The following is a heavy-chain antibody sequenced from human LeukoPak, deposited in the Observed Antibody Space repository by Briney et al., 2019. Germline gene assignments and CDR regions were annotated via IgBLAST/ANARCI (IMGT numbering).Heavy chain of an antibody. J-gene: IGHJ3*02. CDR2: IRYSGTT. Sequence: SETLSLTCTVSGGSISSSSYNWGWIRQPPGKGLEWIRTIRYSGTTYHNPSLKSRVTISVDTSKTQFSLRLSSVTAADTAVYYCARLLNCGSDCYSSAFDIWGQGTMVTVSS. CDR3: ARLLNCGSDCYSSAFDI. D-gene: IGHD2-21*02. V-gene: IGHV4-39*01. CDR1: GGSISSSSYN.